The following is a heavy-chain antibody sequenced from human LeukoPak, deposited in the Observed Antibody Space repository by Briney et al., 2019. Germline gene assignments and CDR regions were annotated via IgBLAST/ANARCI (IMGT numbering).Heavy chain of an antibody. CDR3: ARHGTGYSSSWYYY. CDR2: IDPSDSYT. V-gene: IGHV5-10-1*01. CDR1: GYNFTSYW. D-gene: IGHD6-13*01. Sequence: GESLKISCKGSGYNFTSYWISWVRQMPGKGLEWMGRIDPSDSYTNYSPSFQGHVTISADKSISTAYLQWSSLKASDTAMYYCARHGTGYSSSWYYYWGQGTLVTVSS. J-gene: IGHJ4*02.